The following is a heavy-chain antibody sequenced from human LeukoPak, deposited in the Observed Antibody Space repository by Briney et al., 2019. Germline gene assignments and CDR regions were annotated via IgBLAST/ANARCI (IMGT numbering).Heavy chain of an antibody. J-gene: IGHJ5*02. V-gene: IGHV4-59*01. Sequence: SETLSLTCTVSGGSISSYYWSWIRQPPGKGLEWIGYIYYSGNTNYNPSLKSRVTISVDTSKSQFSLKLTSVTVADTAVYYCARDFSPYDSSGYDWFDPWGQGILVTVSS. CDR3: ARDFSPYDSSGYDWFDP. CDR2: IYYSGNT. D-gene: IGHD3-22*01. CDR1: GGSISSYY.